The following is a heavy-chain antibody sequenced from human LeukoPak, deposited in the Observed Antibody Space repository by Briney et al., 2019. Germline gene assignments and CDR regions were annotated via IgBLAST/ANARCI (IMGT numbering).Heavy chain of an antibody. CDR1: GFTFSSYA. V-gene: IGHV3-23*01. CDR3: AKFAQYCSSTSCYKDYYYGMDV. CDR2: ISGSGGST. D-gene: IGHD2-2*02. Sequence: GGSLRLSCAASGFTFSSYAMSWVRQAPGKGLEWVSAISGSGGSTYYADSVKGRFTISRDNSKNTLYLQMDSLRAEDTAVYYCAKFAQYCSSTSCYKDYYYGMDVWGQGTTVTVSS. J-gene: IGHJ6*02.